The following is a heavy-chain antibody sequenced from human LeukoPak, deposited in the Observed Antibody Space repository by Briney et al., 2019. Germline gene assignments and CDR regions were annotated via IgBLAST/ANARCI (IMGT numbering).Heavy chain of an antibody. J-gene: IGHJ4*02. V-gene: IGHV3-21*01. CDR2: ISSSSSYI. D-gene: IGHD3-3*01. CDR3: ARDRFSYYDFWSGYYGGGYYFDY. CDR1: GFTFSSYR. Sequence: GGSLRLSCAASGFTFSSYRMNWVRQAPGKGLEWVSSISSSSSYIYYADSVKGRFTISRDNAKNSLYLQMNSLRAEDTAVYYCARDRFSYYDFWSGYYGGGYYFDYWGQGTLVTVSS.